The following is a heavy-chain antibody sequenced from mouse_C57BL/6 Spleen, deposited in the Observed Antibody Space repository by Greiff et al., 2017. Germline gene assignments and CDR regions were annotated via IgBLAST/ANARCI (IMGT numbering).Heavy chain of an antibody. CDR1: GFTFSSYG. Sequence: EVKLMESGGDLVKPGGSLKLSCAASGFTFSSYGMSWVRQTPDKRLEWVATISSGGSYTYYPDSVKGRFTISRDNAKNTLYLQMSSLKSEDTAMYYCARHRDYGSIFDYWGQGTTLTVSS. D-gene: IGHD1-1*01. CDR2: ISSGGSYT. J-gene: IGHJ2*01. V-gene: IGHV5-6*01. CDR3: ARHRDYGSIFDY.